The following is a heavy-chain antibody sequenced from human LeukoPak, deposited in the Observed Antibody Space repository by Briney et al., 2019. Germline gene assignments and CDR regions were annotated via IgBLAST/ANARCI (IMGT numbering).Heavy chain of an antibody. CDR2: ISYDGSNK. D-gene: IGHD6-19*01. CDR1: GFTFSSYG. CDR3: AKDRARIAVAGPGFRWFDP. J-gene: IGHJ5*02. V-gene: IGHV3-30*18. Sequence: GGSLRLSCAASGFTFSSYGMHWVRQAPGKGLEWVAVISYDGSNKYYADSVKGRFTISRDNSKNTLYLQMNSLRAEDTAVYYCAKDRARIAVAGPGFRWFDPWGQGTLVTVSS.